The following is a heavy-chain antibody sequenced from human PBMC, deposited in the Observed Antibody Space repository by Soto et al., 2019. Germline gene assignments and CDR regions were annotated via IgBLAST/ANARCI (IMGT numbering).Heavy chain of an antibody. J-gene: IGHJ4*02. Sequence: TGGSLRLSCAASGFTFSSYSMNWVRQAPGKGLEWVSYISSSSSSTIYYADSVRGRFTISRDNAKNSLKLSSVTAADTAVYYCARGGYGGNSGLGQLDYWGQGTLVTVSS. D-gene: IGHD4-17*01. V-gene: IGHV3-48*01. CDR2: ISSSSSSTI. CDR3: ARGGYGGNSGLGQLDY. CDR1: GFTFSSYS.